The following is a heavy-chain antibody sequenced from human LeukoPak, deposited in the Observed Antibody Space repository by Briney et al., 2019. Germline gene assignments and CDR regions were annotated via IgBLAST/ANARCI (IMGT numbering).Heavy chain of an antibody. CDR3: ARGFLDYDSSDYAFSYY. D-gene: IGHD3-22*01. V-gene: IGHV1-8*01. J-gene: IGHJ4*02. Sequence: SVKVSCKASGYTFTSYDITWVRQASGEGLEWMGWMNPNNGNTGYAQRFQGRVTLTRDTSISTAYMELSSLRSEDTAVYYCARGFLDYDSSDYAFSYYWGQGTLVTVSS. CDR1: GYTFTSYD. CDR2: MNPNNGNT.